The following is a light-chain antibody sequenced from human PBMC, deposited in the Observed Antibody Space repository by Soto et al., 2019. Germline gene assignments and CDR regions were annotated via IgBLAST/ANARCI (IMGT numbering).Light chain of an antibody. Sequence: QSALTQPASVSGSPGQSITISCTGTSSDVGGYNLVSWYQQHPGKAPKLMISEVRKRPSGISDRFSGSKSGSTASLTISGLQAEDEADYYCCSYAGTSTHTVFGGGTQLTVL. CDR1: SSDVGGYNL. CDR3: CSYAGTSTHTV. CDR2: EVR. V-gene: IGLV2-23*02. J-gene: IGLJ7*01.